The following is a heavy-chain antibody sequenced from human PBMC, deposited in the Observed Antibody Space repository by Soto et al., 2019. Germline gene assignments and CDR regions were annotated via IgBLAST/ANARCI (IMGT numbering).Heavy chain of an antibody. V-gene: IGHV1-69*06. Sequence: QVQLVQSGPEVKQPGSSVKVSCKASGGTFSSYAISWVRQSPRQGLEWMGGIIAIFGTANSAQRFQSRVKITADKSTSTVYMQLSSLRSEDTAAYDCASHGSAEDGSANFDYWGQGTLVTVSS. D-gene: IGHD6-13*01. CDR2: IIAIFGTA. CDR3: ASHGSAEDGSANFDY. CDR1: GGTFSSYA. J-gene: IGHJ4*02.